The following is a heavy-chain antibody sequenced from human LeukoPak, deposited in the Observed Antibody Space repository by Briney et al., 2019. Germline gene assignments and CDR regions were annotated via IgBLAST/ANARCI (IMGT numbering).Heavy chain of an antibody. D-gene: IGHD3-10*01. CDR2: IYSGGST. V-gene: IGHV3-53*01. CDR1: GFTVCSNY. CDR3: ARVSYGSGSYLDY. Sequence: GGSLSLSCAASGFTVCSNYMSWVRQAPGKGMEWVSVIYSGGSTYYADSVKGRFTISRDNSKNTLYLQMNSLRAEDTAVYYCARVSYGSGSYLDYWGQGTLVTVSS. J-gene: IGHJ4*02.